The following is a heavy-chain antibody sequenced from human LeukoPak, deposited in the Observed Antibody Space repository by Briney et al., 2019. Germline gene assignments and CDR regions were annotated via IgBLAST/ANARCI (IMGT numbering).Heavy chain of an antibody. V-gene: IGHV1-69*13. J-gene: IGHJ4*02. D-gene: IGHD3-3*01. Sequence: SVKVSCRASGGTFISYAISWVRQAPGQGLEWMGGIIPIFGTANDAQKLQGRVTITADESTSTASMELSSLRSADTAVYSCARARDFWSGYYYFDYWGQGTLVTVSS. CDR2: IIPIFGTA. CDR1: GGTFISYA. CDR3: ARARDFWSGYYYFDY.